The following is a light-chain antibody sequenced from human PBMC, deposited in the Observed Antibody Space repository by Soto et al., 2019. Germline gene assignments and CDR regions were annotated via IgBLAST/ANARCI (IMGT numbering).Light chain of an antibody. CDR3: QQRNIWPPVT. Sequence: EIVLTQSPATLSLSPGERATLSCRASPSVTNYLAWYQQKPGQAPRLVIYGAFNRATGIPARFSGSGSGTDFTLTTSSLEPEDFAVYYCQQRNIWPPVTFAQGTRLEL. V-gene: IGKV3-11*01. CDR1: PSVTNY. CDR2: GAF. J-gene: IGKJ5*01.